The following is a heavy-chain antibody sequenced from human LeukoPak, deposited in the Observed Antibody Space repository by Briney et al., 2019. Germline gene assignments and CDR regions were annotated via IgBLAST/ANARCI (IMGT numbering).Heavy chain of an antibody. V-gene: IGHV4-30-2*01. CDR3: ARDFHGMGV. Sequence: TLSLTCAVSGGSISSGGYSWSWIRQPPGTGLEWIGYIYHSESTYYNPSLKSRVTISVDRSKNQFSLKLSSVTAADTAVYYCARDFHGMGVWGQGTTVTVSS. J-gene: IGHJ6*02. CDR2: IYHSEST. CDR1: GGSISSGGYS.